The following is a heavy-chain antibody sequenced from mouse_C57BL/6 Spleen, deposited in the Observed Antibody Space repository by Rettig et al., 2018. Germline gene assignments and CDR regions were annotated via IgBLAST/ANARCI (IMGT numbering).Heavy chain of an antibody. CDR2: IRLKSDNYAT. CDR1: GFTFSNYW. CDR3: TAYYDYEGLYYFDY. D-gene: IGHD2-4*01. V-gene: IGHV6-3*01. Sequence: EVKLEESGGGLVQPGGSMKLSCVASGFTFSNYWMNWVRQSPEKGLEWVVQIRLKSDNYATHYAESVKGRFTISRDDSKSSVYLQMNNLRAEDTGIYYCTAYYDYEGLYYFDYWGQGTTLTVSS. J-gene: IGHJ2*01.